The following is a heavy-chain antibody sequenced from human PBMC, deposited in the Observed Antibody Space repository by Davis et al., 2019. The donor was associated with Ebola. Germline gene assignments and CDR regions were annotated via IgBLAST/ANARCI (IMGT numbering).Heavy chain of an antibody. CDR3: ARGAGFLCDY. Sequence: SETLSLTCTVSGGSTSRYYWSWIRQRPGQGLEWVGYIYYSGSTNYNPSLKSRVPRSVDTSKTHFSLKLSSVTAADTAVYYCARGAGFLCDYWGQGTLVTVSS. V-gene: IGHV4-59*08. J-gene: IGHJ4*02. CDR2: IYYSGST. CDR1: GGSTSRYY.